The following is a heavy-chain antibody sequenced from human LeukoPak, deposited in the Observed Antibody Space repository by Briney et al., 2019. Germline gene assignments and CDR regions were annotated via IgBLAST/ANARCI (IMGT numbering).Heavy chain of an antibody. CDR1: GFTVSSNY. J-gene: IGHJ4*02. CDR3: ARDPTTVTSGYFDY. V-gene: IGHV3-21*01. CDR2: ISSSSSYI. D-gene: IGHD4-17*01. Sequence: PGGSLRLSCAASGFTVSSNYMSWVRQAPGKGLEWVSSISSSSSYIYYADSVKGRFTISRDNAKNSLYLQMNSLRAEDTAVYYCARDPTTVTSGYFDYWGQGTLVTVSS.